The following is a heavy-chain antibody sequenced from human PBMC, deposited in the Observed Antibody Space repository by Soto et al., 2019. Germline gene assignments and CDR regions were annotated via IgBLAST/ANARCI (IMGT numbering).Heavy chain of an antibody. J-gene: IGHJ6*02. CDR2: ISWNSGNI. Sequence: EVQLVESGGGLEQPGRSLRLSCAASGFTFGDYAMHWGRQAQGQGLEWVSGISWNSGNIGYADSVKGRFTISRANAKNSLYLQRHSLRAADTALYYCDILGTLDTGGMDVWGQWTTVTVYS. CDR1: GFTFGDYA. D-gene: IGHD1-1*01. CDR3: DILGTLDTGGMDV. V-gene: IGHV3-9*01.